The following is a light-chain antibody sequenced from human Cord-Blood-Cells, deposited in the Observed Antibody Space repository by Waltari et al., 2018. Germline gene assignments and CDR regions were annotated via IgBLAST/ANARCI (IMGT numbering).Light chain of an antibody. Sequence: QSALTQPASVSGSPGPSITISCTGTRSDVGSYNLLSWYQQHPGKAPKLMIYEGSKRPSGVSNRFSGSKSGNTASLTISGLQAEDEADYYCCSYAGSSTYVFGTGTKVTVL. J-gene: IGLJ1*01. V-gene: IGLV2-23*01. CDR1: RSDVGSYNL. CDR2: EGS. CDR3: CSYAGSSTYV.